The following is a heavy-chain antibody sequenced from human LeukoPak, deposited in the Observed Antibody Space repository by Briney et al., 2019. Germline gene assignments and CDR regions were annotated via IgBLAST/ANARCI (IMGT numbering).Heavy chain of an antibody. Sequence: ASVKVSCKASGYTFTSYGISWVRQAPGQGLEWMGGIIPIFGTANYAQKFQGRVTITADESTSTAYMELSSLRSEDTAVYYCARHKIKDIVVVDWFDPWGQGTLVTVSS. J-gene: IGHJ5*02. V-gene: IGHV1-69*13. CDR3: ARHKIKDIVVVDWFDP. CDR1: GYTFTSYG. CDR2: IIPIFGTA. D-gene: IGHD2-15*01.